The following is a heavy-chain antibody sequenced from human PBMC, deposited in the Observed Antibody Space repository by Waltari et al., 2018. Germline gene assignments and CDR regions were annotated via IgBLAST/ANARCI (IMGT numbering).Heavy chain of an antibody. CDR1: GYSIPSGYY. CDR3: ARAPMSGAATGTFDF. D-gene: IGHD6-13*01. V-gene: IGHV4-38-2*02. Sequence: QVQLQESGPGLVKPSETMSLTCTVSGYSIPSGYYWGCIRPPQGKGLEWIGSIYHSGNTYYNPSLKGRLTISVDTSKNQFSLRLSSVTAADTAVYYCARAPMSGAATGTFDFWGLGSLVTVSP. J-gene: IGHJ4*02. CDR2: IYHSGNT.